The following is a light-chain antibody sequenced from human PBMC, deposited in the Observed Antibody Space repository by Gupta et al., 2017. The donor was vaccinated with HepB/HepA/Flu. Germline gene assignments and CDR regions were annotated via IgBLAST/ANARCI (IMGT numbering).Light chain of an antibody. CDR3: CSYGGPTPV. CDR2: DVT. V-gene: IGLV2-23*02. J-gene: IGLJ2*01. Sequence: QSALTQPASVSGSPGQSISISCTGATNDVGTYNLVSWYQQRPGKAPKLMIYDVTRRPSGISNRFSGSKSGNTASLTISGLQAEDEADYYCCSYGGPTPVFGGGTKLTVL. CDR1: TNDVGTYNL.